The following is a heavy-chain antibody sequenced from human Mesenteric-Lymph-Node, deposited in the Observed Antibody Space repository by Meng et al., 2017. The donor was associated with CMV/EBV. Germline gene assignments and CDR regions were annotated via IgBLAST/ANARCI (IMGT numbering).Heavy chain of an antibody. J-gene: IGHJ5*02. D-gene: IGHD1-26*01. CDR2: ISGSGTRT. Sequence: GESLKISCAASGLTFSRYAMSWVRQAPGKGLEWVSAISGSGTRTYYADSVKGRFTISRDDSKNTLYLQMNSLRAEDTAVYYCAKDRPVSYSGSPSEGWFDPWGQGTLVTVSS. CDR1: GLTFSRYA. CDR3: AKDRPVSYSGSPSEGWFDP. V-gene: IGHV3-23*01.